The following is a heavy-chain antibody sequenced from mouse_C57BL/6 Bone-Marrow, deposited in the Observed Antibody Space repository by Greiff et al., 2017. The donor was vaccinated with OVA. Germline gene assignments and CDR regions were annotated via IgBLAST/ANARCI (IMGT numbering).Heavy chain of an antibody. CDR2: ISSGGSYT. Sequence: EVKLMESGGDLVKPGGSLKLSCAASGFTFSSYGMSWVRQTPDKRLEWVATISSGGSYTYYPDSVKGRFTISRDNAKNTLYLQMSSLKSEDTAMYYCARRDGRGFADWGQGTLVTVSA. CDR1: GFTFSSYG. V-gene: IGHV5-6*02. J-gene: IGHJ3*01. CDR3: ARRDGRGFAD. D-gene: IGHD1-1*01.